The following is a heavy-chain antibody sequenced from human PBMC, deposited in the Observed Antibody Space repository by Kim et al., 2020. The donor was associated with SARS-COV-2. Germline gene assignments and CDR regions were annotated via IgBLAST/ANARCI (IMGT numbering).Heavy chain of an antibody. J-gene: IGHJ6*01. CDR3: TRLDDYGGYHYYYYGMDV. D-gene: IGHD4-17*01. CDR2: IRSKAYGGTT. Sequence: GGSLRLSCIASGFTFGDYAMSWFRQAPGKGLEWVGFIRSKAYGGTTEYAAPVKCRFTISRDDSKSIAYLQMNSLKTEDTAVYYCTRLDDYGGYHYYYYGMDVWGEGGTVTVST. CDR1: GFTFGDYA. V-gene: IGHV3-49*03.